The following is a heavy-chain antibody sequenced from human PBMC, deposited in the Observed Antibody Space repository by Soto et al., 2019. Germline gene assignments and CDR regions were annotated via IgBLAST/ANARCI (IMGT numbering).Heavy chain of an antibody. J-gene: IGHJ4*02. Sequence: QVQLVESGGGVVQPGRSLRLSCAASGFTFSSYGMHWVRQAPGKGLEWVAVISYDGSNKYYADSVKGRFTISRDNSKNTLYMEMNSLRPEDTAVYYCAKDHLSSTVTTPGNWGQGTLVTVSS. D-gene: IGHD4-17*01. V-gene: IGHV3-30*18. CDR2: ISYDGSNK. CDR3: AKDHLSSTVTTPGN. CDR1: GFTFSSYG.